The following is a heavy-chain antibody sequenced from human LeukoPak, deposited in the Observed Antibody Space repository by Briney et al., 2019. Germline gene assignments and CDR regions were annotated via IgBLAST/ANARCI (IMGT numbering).Heavy chain of an antibody. CDR2: IYFSGST. CDR1: GGSISSYY. CDR3: ARVGLGYCSSTSCFDAFDI. D-gene: IGHD2-2*01. Sequence: KPSETLSLTCTVPGGSISSYYWSWIRQPPGKGLEWIGYIYFSGSTNYNPSLKSRVTISVDTSKNQFSLKLSSVTAADTAVYYCARVGLGYCSSTSCFDAFDIWGQGTMVTVSS. V-gene: IGHV4-59*08. J-gene: IGHJ3*02.